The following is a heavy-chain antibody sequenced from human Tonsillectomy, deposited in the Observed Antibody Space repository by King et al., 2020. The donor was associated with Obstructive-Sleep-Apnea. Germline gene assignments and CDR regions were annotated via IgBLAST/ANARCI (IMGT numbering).Heavy chain of an antibody. D-gene: IGHD3-10*01. Sequence: VQLVESGGGVVQPGRSLRLSCAASGFSFSSYAMHWVRQAPGKGLEWVAVISYDESSKHYADSVKGRFTISRDTSKNTLYLQMNSLRAEDTAVYYCARDEQYWRFGALYYYGMDVWGQGTTVTVSS. J-gene: IGHJ6*02. CDR2: ISYDESSK. V-gene: IGHV3-30*04. CDR3: ARDEQYWRFGALYYYGMDV. CDR1: GFSFSSYA.